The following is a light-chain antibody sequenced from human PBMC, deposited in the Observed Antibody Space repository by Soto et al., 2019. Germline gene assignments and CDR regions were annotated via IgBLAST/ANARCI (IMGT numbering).Light chain of an antibody. CDR2: EVS. Sequence: QSALTQPASVSGSPGQSITIPCSGRSSDLGGLNYVSWYQQHPGKVPKLLIYEVSKRPSGVPDRFSASTSGNTASLTVSGLQADDEADYYCSSYAGNNNVIFGGGTKVTVL. CDR3: SSYAGNNNVI. V-gene: IGLV2-8*01. CDR1: SSDLGGLNY. J-gene: IGLJ2*01.